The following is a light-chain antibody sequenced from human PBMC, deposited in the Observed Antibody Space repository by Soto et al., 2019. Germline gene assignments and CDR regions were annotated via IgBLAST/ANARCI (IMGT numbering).Light chain of an antibody. V-gene: IGLV2-14*01. CDR3: FSYKRSGTYV. CDR1: SSYVGGYNY. CDR2: EVS. J-gene: IGLJ1*01. Sequence: QSLMAQPACVYGSPRQPIILSYTRTSSYVGGYNYVSWYQQHPGTAPKLMIYEVSNRPSGVSNRFSGSKSGNTASLTISGFQAEDETDYYCFSYKRSGTYVFGPGTKGSV.